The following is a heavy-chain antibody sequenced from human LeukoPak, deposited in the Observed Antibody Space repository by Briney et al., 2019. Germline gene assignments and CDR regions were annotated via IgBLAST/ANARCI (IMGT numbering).Heavy chain of an antibody. CDR2: ITGGGDDT. CDR3: AKGSDSSRPYYFDY. CDR1: GGSISSSN. V-gene: IGHV3-23*01. J-gene: IGHJ4*02. D-gene: IGHD1-26*01. Sequence: QSSETLSLTCTVSGGSISSSNNYWGWIRQPPGKGLEWFSAITGGGDDTYHADSVKGRLTISRDNSKNTLYLQMNSLRVEDTAVYYCAKGSDSSRPYYFDYWGQGALVTVSS.